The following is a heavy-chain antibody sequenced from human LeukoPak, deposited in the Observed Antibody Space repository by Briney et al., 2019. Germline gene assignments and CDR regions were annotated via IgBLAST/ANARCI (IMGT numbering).Heavy chain of an antibody. J-gene: IGHJ4*02. CDR3: AKELYSSSYDY. Sequence: SETLSLTCTASGGSISSYYWSWFRQPAGKGLEWIGRIYTSGSTNYNPSLKSRVTMSVDTSKNQFSLKLSSVTAADTAVYYCAKELYSSSYDYWGQGTLVTVSS. CDR2: IYTSGST. V-gene: IGHV4-4*07. D-gene: IGHD6-13*01. CDR1: GGSISSYY.